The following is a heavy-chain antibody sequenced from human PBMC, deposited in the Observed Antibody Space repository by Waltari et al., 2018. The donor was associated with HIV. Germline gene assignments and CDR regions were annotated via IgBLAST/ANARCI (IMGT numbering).Heavy chain of an antibody. CDR3: ARIHDYGGNPWDGFGL. D-gene: IGHD4-17*01. CDR2: ISRSRTTI. V-gene: IGHV3-48*02. Sequence: EVQLVESGGGLVQPGGSLSLSCAASGFTFCQFSMNWVRQAPGKGLEWISYISRSRTTIYYADSVKGRFTISGDNAKNSLHLQMSSLRDADTAVYYCARIHDYGGNPWDGFGLWGQGTMVTVSS. J-gene: IGHJ3*01. CDR1: GFTFCQFS.